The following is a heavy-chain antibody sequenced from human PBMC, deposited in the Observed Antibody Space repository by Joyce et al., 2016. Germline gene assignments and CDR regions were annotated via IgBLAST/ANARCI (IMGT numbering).Heavy chain of an antibody. J-gene: IGHJ4*02. CDR3: ARSQWLAPLMY. Sequence: QVQLRQWGAGLLKPSETLSLTCAVSGGPFRGFFWTWVRQPPGKAREWIGDITTSGATNYNPSLRSRVAISVDTSNNQFSLTLTSLSAADMAVYYCARSQWLAPLMYWGQGTLVTVSP. CDR1: GGPFRGFF. V-gene: IGHV4-34*02. D-gene: IGHD6-19*01. CDR2: ITTSGAT.